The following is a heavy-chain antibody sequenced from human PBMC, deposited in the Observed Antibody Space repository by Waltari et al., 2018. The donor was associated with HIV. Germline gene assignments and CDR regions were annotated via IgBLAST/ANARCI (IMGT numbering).Heavy chain of an antibody. J-gene: IGHJ6*02. CDR2: ISSSSSYI. V-gene: IGHV3-21*01. CDR3: ARAPRITIFGVVNRNSDYYYGMDV. D-gene: IGHD3-3*01. CDR1: GFTFSSYS. Sequence: GGSLRLSCAASGFTFSSYSMNWVRQAPGKGLEWVSSISSSSSYIYYADLVKGRFTISRDNAKNSLYLQMNSLRAEDTAVYYCARAPRITIFGVVNRNSDYYYGMDVWGQGTTVTVSS.